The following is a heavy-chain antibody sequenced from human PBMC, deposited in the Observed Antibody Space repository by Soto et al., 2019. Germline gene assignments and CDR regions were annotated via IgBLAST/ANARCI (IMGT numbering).Heavy chain of an antibody. J-gene: IGHJ6*02. V-gene: IGHV3-53*01. CDR3: ARDMAGYYGSEYPLGPWDV. CDR2: IYGGGTT. Sequence: PGGSLRLSCAASGFTFINAWMSWVRQSPGKGLEWVSLIYGGGTTYYADSARGRFTISRDISKNTLYLQMNSLRAEDTAKYYCARDMAGYYGSEYPLGPWDVWGQGTTVTVSS. D-gene: IGHD3-10*01. CDR1: GFTFINAW.